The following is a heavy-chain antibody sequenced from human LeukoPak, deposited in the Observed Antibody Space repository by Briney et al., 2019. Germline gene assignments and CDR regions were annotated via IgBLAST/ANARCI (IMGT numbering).Heavy chain of an antibody. CDR2: ISLNSGSI. J-gene: IGHJ3*02. CDR1: GFTFDDYA. Sequence: GGSLRLSCAASGFTFDDYAMHWVRQAPGKGLEWVSGISLNSGSIGYADSVKGRFTISRDNAKNSLYLQMNSLRAEDTALYYFALLTGIAAAGPRDIWGQGTMVTVSS. V-gene: IGHV3-9*01. CDR3: ALLTGIAAAGPRDI. D-gene: IGHD6-13*01.